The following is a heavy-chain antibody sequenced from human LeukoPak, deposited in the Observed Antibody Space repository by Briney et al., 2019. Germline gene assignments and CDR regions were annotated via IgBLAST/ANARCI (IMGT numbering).Heavy chain of an antibody. CDR2: IRSKAYGGTT. D-gene: IGHD2-2*01. Sequence: GGSLRLSCTASGFTFGDYAMSWVRQAPGKGLEWVGFIRSKAYGGTTEYAASVKGRFTISRDDSKSIAYLQMNSLKTEDTAVYHCTREVYIVVVPAAPRGVYYYYYMDVWGKGTTVTVSS. V-gene: IGHV3-49*04. CDR3: TREVYIVVVPAAPRGVYYYYYMDV. J-gene: IGHJ6*03. CDR1: GFTFGDYA.